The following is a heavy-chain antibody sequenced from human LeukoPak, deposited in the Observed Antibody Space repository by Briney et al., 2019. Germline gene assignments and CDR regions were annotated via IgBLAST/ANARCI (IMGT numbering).Heavy chain of an antibody. D-gene: IGHD6-13*01. Sequence: PSETLSLTCTVSGGPISSSSYYWGWIRQPPGKGLEWIGSIYYSGSTYYNPSLKSRVTISVDTSKNQFSLKLSSVTAADTAVYYCARLWSSSWHTSWGSGWFPTTYYFDYWGQGTLVTVSS. CDR2: IYYSGST. CDR3: ARLWSSSWHTSWGSGWFPTTYYFDY. J-gene: IGHJ4*02. CDR1: GGPISSSSYY. V-gene: IGHV4-39*01.